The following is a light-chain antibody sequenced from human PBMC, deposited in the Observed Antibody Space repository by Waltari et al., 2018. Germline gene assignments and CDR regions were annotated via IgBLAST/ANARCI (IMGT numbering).Light chain of an antibody. V-gene: IGLV1-47*01. J-gene: IGLJ1*01. CDR3: AAWDDSLSNFV. Sequence: QSVLTQPPSASGTPGQKVTISCSGGSSNIGGNYVSWSQHLPGTAPKLLTYKSNPRPSGVPDRFSGSKSGTSASLAISGLRSEDEGHYYCAAWDDSLSNFVFGTGTKVTVL. CDR1: SSNIGGNY. CDR2: KSN.